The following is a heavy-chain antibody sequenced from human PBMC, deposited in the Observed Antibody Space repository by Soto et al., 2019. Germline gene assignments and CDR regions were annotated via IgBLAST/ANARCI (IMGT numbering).Heavy chain of an antibody. CDR1: GFTFSDYA. J-gene: IGHJ4*02. CDR2: ISKSSGSK. D-gene: IGHD3-22*01. Sequence: GGSLRLSCTASGFTFSDYAMGWVRLAPGKGLEWVSTISKSSGSKYYADSVRGRFAVSRDNSRNILYLQMNSLRAADTAVYYCAKSGLFDSSGYHHPHFDSWAPGALVTVS. V-gene: IGHV3-23*01. CDR3: AKSGLFDSSGYHHPHFDS.